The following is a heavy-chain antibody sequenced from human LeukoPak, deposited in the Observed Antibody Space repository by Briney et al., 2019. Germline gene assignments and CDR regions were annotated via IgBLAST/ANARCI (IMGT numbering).Heavy chain of an antibody. CDR1: GDSITSGTYY. CDR3: ARTRDFWNGYFDY. Sequence: SETLSLTCAVSGDSITSGTYYRSWIRQPPGKGLEWTGYILHSGSTYYNPSLKSRVTISVDTSKSQFSLMLSSMTAADTAVYFCARTRDFWNGYFDYWGQGILVTVSS. D-gene: IGHD3-3*01. V-gene: IGHV4-30-2*01. CDR2: ILHSGST. J-gene: IGHJ4*02.